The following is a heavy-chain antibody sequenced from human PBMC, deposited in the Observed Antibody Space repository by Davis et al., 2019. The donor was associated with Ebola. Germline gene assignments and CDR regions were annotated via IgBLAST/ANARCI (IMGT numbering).Heavy chain of an antibody. D-gene: IGHD3-3*01. CDR3: ASITKAYYYGMDV. CDR1: GFTFDDYA. J-gene: IGHJ6*02. V-gene: IGHV3-43*02. Sequence: PGGSLRLSCAASGFTFDDYAMHWVRQAPGKGLEWVSLISGDGGSTYYADSVKGRFTISRDNSKNTLYLQMNSLRAEDTAVYYCASITKAYYYGMDVWGQGTTVTVSS. CDR2: ISGDGGST.